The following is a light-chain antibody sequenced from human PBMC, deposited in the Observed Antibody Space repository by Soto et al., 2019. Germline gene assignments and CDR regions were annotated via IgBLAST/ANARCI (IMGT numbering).Light chain of an antibody. J-gene: IGKJ5*01. CDR1: QIVSSSY. CDR3: QKYGSSQIT. V-gene: IGKV3-20*01. Sequence: IGLTQSPVTLSLSPGERATLSCRASQIVSSSYLAWYQQNPGQDPRPLIYGASSRATGIHDRFSGSGSGTDFTLTLRTMQTEEFAVYYCQKYGSSQITFGQGERRDI. CDR2: GAS.